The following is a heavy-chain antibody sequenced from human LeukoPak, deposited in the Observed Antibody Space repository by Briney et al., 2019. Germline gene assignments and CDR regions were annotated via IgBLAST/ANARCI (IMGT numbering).Heavy chain of an antibody. CDR3: ARGRTYYYDTSGYYPSIYYGMDV. CDR1: GGSFSNYY. D-gene: IGHD3-22*01. CDR2: INHSGST. Sequence: SETLSLTCAVYGGSFSNYYWSWIRQPPGKGLEWIGEINHSGSTNYNPSLKSRVTMSVDTSKNQVSLKLSSVTAADTAVYYCARGRTYYYDTSGYYPSIYYGMDVWGQGTTVIVSS. J-gene: IGHJ6*02. V-gene: IGHV4-34*01.